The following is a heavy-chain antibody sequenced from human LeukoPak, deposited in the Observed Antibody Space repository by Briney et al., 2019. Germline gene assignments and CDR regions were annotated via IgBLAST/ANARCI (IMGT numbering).Heavy chain of an antibody. J-gene: IGHJ4*02. CDR2: INPSGGST. Sequence: ASVKVSCKGSGYTFTTYYMHWVRQAHGQGREWMGIINPSGGSTSYAQKFQRRVTMTRDTSTSTVYMELSSLRSEDTAVYYCTRVAQYSNGCHYWGQGTLVTVSS. D-gene: IGHD6-19*01. V-gene: IGHV1-46*01. CDR3: TRVAQYSNGCHY. CDR1: GYTFTTYY.